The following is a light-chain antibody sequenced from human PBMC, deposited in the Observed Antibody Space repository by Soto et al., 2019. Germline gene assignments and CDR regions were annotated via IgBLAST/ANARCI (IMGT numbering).Light chain of an antibody. Sequence: DIQLTQSLCSLSASVGDRVTLTCRASQSISSYVSWYQQKPGKAPKLLIYAASSLQSGVPSRFSGSGSGTDFTLTISSLQPEDFATYYCQQANSFPITFGQGTRLEIK. CDR1: QSISSY. V-gene: IGKV1-12*01. CDR3: QQANSFPIT. J-gene: IGKJ5*01. CDR2: AAS.